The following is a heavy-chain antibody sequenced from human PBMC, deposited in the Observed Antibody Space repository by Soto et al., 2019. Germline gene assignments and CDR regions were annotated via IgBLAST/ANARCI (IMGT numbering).Heavy chain of an antibody. J-gene: IGHJ6*02. V-gene: IGHV4-34*01. CDR2: INHSGST. Sequence: ETLSLTCAVNGGSFSGYYWSWIRQPPGKGLEWIGEINHSGSTNYNPSLKSRVTISVDTSKNQFSLKLSSVTAADTAVYYCARGYSNYGMDVWGQGTTVTVSS. CDR3: ARGYSNYGMDV. D-gene: IGHD4-4*01. CDR1: GGSFSGYY.